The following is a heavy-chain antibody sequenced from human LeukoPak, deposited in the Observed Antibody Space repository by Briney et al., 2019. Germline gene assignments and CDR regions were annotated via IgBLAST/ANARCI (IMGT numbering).Heavy chain of an antibody. J-gene: IGHJ6*03. D-gene: IGHD6-19*01. CDR1: GGSISSYY. CDR3: ARDISPIAVAGTPYYMDV. Sequence: SETLSLTCTVSGGSISSYYLSWIRQPAGKGLEWIGRIYSRGTTYNPSLKDRVTMSADTSRNHVSLTLNSVTAADTAVYYCARDISPIAVAGTPYYMDVWGKGTTVTVSS. CDR2: IYSRGT. V-gene: IGHV4-4*07.